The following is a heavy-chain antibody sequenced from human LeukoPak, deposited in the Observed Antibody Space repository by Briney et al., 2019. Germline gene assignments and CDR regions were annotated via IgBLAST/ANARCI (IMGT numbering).Heavy chain of an antibody. CDR3: ARDGASGWSYVY. Sequence: GRSLRLSCAASGFTFSSYAMHWVRQAPGKGLEWVAVISYDGSNKYYADSVKGRFTISRDNSKNTLYLQMNSLRADDAAVYYCARDGASGWSYVYWGQGTLVTVSS. V-gene: IGHV3-30*14. CDR2: ISYDGSNK. CDR1: GFTFSSYA. J-gene: IGHJ4*02. D-gene: IGHD6-19*01.